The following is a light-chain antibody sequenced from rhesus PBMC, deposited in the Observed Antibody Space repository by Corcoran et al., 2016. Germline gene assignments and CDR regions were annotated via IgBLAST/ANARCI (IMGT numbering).Light chain of an antibody. V-gene: IGKV1-28*02. Sequence: DIQMTQSPSSLSASVGDTVTIPCRASQGVSIYLNWFQQKPGKTPKLLIHAASSLEGGVPSRFSGSVSGTEFTLTISGLQPEDSATYYCLKHNSYPYSFGQGTKVEIK. CDR2: AAS. CDR3: LKHNSYPYS. J-gene: IGKJ2*01. CDR1: QGVSIY.